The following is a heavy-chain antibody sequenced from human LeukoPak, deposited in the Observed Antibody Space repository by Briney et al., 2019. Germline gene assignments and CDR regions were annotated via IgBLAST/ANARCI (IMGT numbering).Heavy chain of an antibody. D-gene: IGHD3-3*01. CDR2: ISSSSSFI. J-gene: IGHJ4*02. CDR3: ASGNDFWSGYRD. CDR1: GFTFSSYS. Sequence: GESLRLSCAASGFTFSSYSMNWVRQAPGKGLEWVSSISSSSSFIYYADSVKGRFTISRDNAKNSLYLQMNSLRAEDTAVYYCASGNDFWSGYRDWGQGTLVTVSS. V-gene: IGHV3-21*01.